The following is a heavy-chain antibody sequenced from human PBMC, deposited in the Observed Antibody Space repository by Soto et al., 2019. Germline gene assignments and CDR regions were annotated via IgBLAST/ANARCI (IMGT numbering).Heavy chain of an antibody. J-gene: IGHJ5*02. Sequence: ASVKGSCKASGYTFTSYGISWVRQAPGQGLEWMGWISAYNGNTNYAQKLQGRVTMTTDTSTSTAYMELRSLRSDDTAVYYCAKTSSSWPNWFEPWGQGTLVTVSS. CDR1: GYTFTSYG. CDR2: ISAYNGNT. V-gene: IGHV1-18*01. D-gene: IGHD6-13*01. CDR3: AKTSSSWPNWFEP.